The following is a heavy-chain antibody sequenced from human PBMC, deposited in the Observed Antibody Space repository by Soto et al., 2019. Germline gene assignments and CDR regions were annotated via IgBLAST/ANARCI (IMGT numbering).Heavy chain of an antibody. D-gene: IGHD3-10*01. CDR2: ISSTSSTK. V-gene: IGHV3-48*02. CDR1: GFTFSSHG. J-gene: IGHJ6*02. CDR3: ARRITMVRGPYYYYGMDV. Sequence: GGSLRLSCDASGFTFSSHGMTWVRQAPGKGLEWVASISSTSSTKNYADSVKGRFTISRDNTKNSLYLQMSSLRDEDTAVYYCARRITMVRGPYYYYGMDVWGQGTTVTVSS.